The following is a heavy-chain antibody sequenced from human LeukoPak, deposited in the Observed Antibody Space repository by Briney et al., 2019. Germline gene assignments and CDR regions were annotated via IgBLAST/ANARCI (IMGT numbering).Heavy chain of an antibody. V-gene: IGHV3-74*01. J-gene: IGHJ4*02. D-gene: IGHD1-26*01. CDR1: GFTFSNYW. CDR3: ARDGSLPDY. Sequence: GGSLRLSCAASGFTFSNYWMHWVRQAPGKGPVWVSRITSDGSSTSYADSVKGRFTISRDNVKNTLFLQMSSLRAEDTAMYYCARDGSLPDYWGQGTLVTVTS. CDR2: ITSDGSST.